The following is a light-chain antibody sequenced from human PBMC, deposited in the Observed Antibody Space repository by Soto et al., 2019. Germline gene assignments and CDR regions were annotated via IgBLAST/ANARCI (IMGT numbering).Light chain of an antibody. V-gene: IGKV1-39*01. CDR2: AAS. Sequence: DIQMTQSPSSLSASVGERVTITCRASQSISSYLNWYQQKPGKAPKLLIYAASSLQSGVPSRFSGSGSGTDFTLNISSLQPEDFATYYCQQSYSTLTFGGGTKVEIK. CDR1: QSISSY. CDR3: QQSYSTLT. J-gene: IGKJ4*01.